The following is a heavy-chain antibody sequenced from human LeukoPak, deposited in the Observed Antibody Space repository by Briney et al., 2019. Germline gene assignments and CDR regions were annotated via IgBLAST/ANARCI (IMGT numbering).Heavy chain of an antibody. CDR3: ARGTQYYYDSSGSLY. CDR2: ISSSSSTI. J-gene: IGHJ4*02. Sequence: GGSVRLSCAASGFTFSSYSMNWVRQAPGKGLEWVSYISSSSSTIYYADSVKGRFIISRDNAKNSLYLQMNSLRAEDTAVYYCARGTQYYYDSSGSLYWGQGTLVTVSS. D-gene: IGHD3-22*01. V-gene: IGHV3-48*01. CDR1: GFTFSSYS.